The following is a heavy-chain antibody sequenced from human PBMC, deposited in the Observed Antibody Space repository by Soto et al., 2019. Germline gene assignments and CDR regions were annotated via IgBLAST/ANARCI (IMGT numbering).Heavy chain of an antibody. CDR2: ISAYNGNT. Sequence: ASVKVSCKASGYTFTSYGISWVRQAPGQGLEWMGWISAYNGNTRYAQKLQGRVTMTTDTSTSTAYMELRSLRSDDTAVYYCARDIAAAKIHNWFDPWGQGTLVTSPQ. CDR1: GYTFTSYG. J-gene: IGHJ5*02. D-gene: IGHD6-13*01. CDR3: ARDIAAAKIHNWFDP. V-gene: IGHV1-18*04.